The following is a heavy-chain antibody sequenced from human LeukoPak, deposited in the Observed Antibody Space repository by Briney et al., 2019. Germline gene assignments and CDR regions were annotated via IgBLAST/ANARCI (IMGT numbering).Heavy chain of an antibody. J-gene: IGHJ4*02. V-gene: IGHV3-30*18. CDR2: ISTDGTQK. CDR1: GFTFHYN. Sequence: GRSLRLSCAASGFTFHYNMHWVRQAPGKGLEWVAVISTDGTQKYYADSVKGRFTISRDNSKDTLYLQMNGLTIEDTAIYYCAKDMGDYSGWFLDYWGQGTLVTVSS. CDR3: AKDMGDYSGWFLDY. D-gene: IGHD6-19*01.